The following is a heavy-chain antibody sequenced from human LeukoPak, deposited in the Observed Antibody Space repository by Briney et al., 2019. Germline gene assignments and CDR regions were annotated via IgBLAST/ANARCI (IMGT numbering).Heavy chain of an antibody. CDR1: GYTFTDQY. Sequence: GASVKVSCKASGYTFTDQYIHWVRQAPGQGLEWMGWNNPNSGATKYAQKFQGRVTMTRDTSISTAYMELSRLRSDDTAVYYCAIDGSTWYYFVYWGQGTLVTVSS. CDR3: AIDGSTWYYFVY. CDR2: NNPNSGAT. J-gene: IGHJ4*02. D-gene: IGHD6-13*01. V-gene: IGHV1-2*02.